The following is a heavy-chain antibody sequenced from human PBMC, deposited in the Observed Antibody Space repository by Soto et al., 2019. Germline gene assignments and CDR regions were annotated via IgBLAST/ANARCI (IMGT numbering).Heavy chain of an antibody. CDR3: ARDQVDTAMPTGGFDY. CDR2: ISYDGSNK. D-gene: IGHD5-18*01. Sequence: PGVSLRLSXAASGFTFSSYAMHWVRQAPGKGLEWVAVISYDGSNKYYADSVKGRFTISRDNSKNTLYLQMNSLRAEDTAVYYCARDQVDTAMPTGGFDYWGQGTLVTVSS. J-gene: IGHJ4*02. CDR1: GFTFSSYA. V-gene: IGHV3-30-3*01.